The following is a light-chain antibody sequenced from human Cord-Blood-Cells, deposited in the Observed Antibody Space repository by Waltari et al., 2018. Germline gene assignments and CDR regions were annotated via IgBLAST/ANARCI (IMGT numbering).Light chain of an antibody. CDR1: ALPKQY. Sequence: SYELTQPPSVSVSPGQTARITCSGDALPKQYAYWYQQKPGQAPVLVIYKDSERPSGTPGRFSASTSGTTATLTISGVQAEDEADYYCQSADSSGTYWVFGGGTKLTVL. CDR2: KDS. J-gene: IGLJ3*02. CDR3: QSADSSGTYWV. V-gene: IGLV3-25*03.